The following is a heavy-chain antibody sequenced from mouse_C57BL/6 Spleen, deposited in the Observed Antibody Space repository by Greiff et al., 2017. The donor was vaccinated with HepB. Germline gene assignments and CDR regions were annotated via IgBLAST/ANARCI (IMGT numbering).Heavy chain of an antibody. V-gene: IGHV1-26*01. D-gene: IGHD2-3*01. CDR1: GYTFTDYY. CDR3: ARWGWLLHDYYFDY. CDR2: INPNNGGT. J-gene: IGHJ2*01. Sequence: VQLQQSGPELVKPGASVKISCKASGYTFTDYYMNWVKQSHGKSLEWIGDINPNNGGTSYHQKFKGKATLTVDKSSSTAYMELRSLTSEDSAVYYCARWGWLLHDYYFDYCSQGTTLTVSS.